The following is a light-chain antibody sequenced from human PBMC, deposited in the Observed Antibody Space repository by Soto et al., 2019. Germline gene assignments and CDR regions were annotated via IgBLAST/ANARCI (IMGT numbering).Light chain of an antibody. CDR2: AAS. V-gene: IGKV1-12*01. CDR3: QQSNSFPRT. CDR1: QAVSTW. Sequence: DIQMTQSPSFVSASVGDRVTLTCRASQAVSTWLAWYQQKPGDAPNLLIYAASTLQSGVPSRFSGSGSGTDFTLTIRSLQPEDFATYYCQQSNSFPRTFGGGTKVEIK. J-gene: IGKJ4*01.